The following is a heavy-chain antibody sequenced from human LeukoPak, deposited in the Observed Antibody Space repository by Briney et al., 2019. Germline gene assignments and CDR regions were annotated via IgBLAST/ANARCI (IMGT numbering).Heavy chain of an antibody. CDR3: ARNPLEYSSSWYRDY. V-gene: IGHV5-10-1*01. J-gene: IGHJ4*02. CDR2: IDPSDSYT. Sequence: GESLKISCKGSGYSFTSYWISWVRQMPGKGLEWMGRIDPSDSYTNYSPSFQGHVTISADKSISTAYLRWSSLKASDTAMYYCARNPLEYSSSWYRDYWGQGTLVTVSS. CDR1: GYSFTSYW. D-gene: IGHD6-13*01.